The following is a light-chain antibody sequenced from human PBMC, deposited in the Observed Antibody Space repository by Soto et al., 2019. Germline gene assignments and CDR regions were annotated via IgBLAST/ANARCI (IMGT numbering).Light chain of an antibody. Sequence: EILMTQSPATLSVSPGERATLSCRASQSVRSNLAWYQQKPGQAPRLLIFGATTRATGMPARFSGSGSGTEFTLTISSLQSEDFAVYYCQQYGGSFIFGPGTKVDFK. J-gene: IGKJ3*01. CDR1: QSVRSN. V-gene: IGKV3-15*01. CDR3: QQYGGSFI. CDR2: GAT.